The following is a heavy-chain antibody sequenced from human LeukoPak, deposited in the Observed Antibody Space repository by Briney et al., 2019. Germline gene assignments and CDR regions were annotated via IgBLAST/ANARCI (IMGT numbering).Heavy chain of an antibody. V-gene: IGHV1-18*01. CDR2: ISGYNGNT. CDR3: ATSRITVFRVVIGGAFDI. D-gene: IGHD3-3*01. CDR1: GDTFTTYG. Sequence: ASVKVSCKASGDTFTTYGITWVRQAPGQGLEWMGWISGYNGNTEYTQKFQGRVTMTEDTSTDTAYMELSSLRSEDTAVYYCATSRITVFRVVIGGAFDIWGQGTMVTVSS. J-gene: IGHJ3*02.